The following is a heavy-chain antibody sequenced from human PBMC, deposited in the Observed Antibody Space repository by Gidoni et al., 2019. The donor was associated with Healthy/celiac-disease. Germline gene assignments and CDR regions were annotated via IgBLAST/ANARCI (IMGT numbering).Heavy chain of an antibody. Sequence: QVQLQQWGAGLLKPSETLSLTCAVYGGSFSGYYWSWIRQPPGKGLEWIGEINHSGSTNYNPSLKSRVTISVDTSKNQFSLKLSSVTAADTAVYYCASSVKTTANHWGQGTLVTVSS. CDR2: INHSGST. CDR3: ASSVKTTANH. J-gene: IGHJ5*02. V-gene: IGHV4-34*01. D-gene: IGHD4-17*01. CDR1: GGSFSGYY.